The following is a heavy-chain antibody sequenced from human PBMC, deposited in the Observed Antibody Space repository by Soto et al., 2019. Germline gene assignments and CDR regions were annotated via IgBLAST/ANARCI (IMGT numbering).Heavy chain of an antibody. V-gene: IGHV3-23*01. CDR3: VKDPYDLHPFTY. D-gene: IGHD3-3*01. Sequence: GGSLRLSCAASGFTFSGYAMSWVRQAPGKGLEWVSAISGSGGSTYYAGSVKGRFTISRDTSKNTLFLQMNSLRAEDTAVYYCVKDPYDLHPFTYWGRGTLVLVSS. CDR1: GFTFSGYA. CDR2: ISGSGGST. J-gene: IGHJ4*02.